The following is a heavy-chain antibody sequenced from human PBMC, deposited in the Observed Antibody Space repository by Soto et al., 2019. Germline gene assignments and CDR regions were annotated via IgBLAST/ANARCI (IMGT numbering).Heavy chain of an antibody. CDR3: ARDLWVEPELYYYGMDV. V-gene: IGHV4-30-4*01. Sequence: ASETLSLTCTVSGDSISSADYYWSWIRQTPGKGLEWIGHIFYSGTTYYNPSLKSRLTISVDTSKNHFSLRLTSVTAADTAVYYCARDLWVEPELYYYGMDVGGQGTTFTVSS. CDR1: GDSISSADYY. CDR2: IFYSGTT. D-gene: IGHD1-1*01. J-gene: IGHJ6*02.